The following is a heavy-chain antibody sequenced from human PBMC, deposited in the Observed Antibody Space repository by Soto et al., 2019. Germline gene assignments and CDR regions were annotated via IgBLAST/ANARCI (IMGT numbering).Heavy chain of an antibody. J-gene: IGHJ3*02. CDR1: GYTFTNYW. CDR2: IYPRDSHT. V-gene: IGHV5-51*01. CDR3: ARQDPIVVVTAIPHDAFDI. Sequence: GASLKISCQGSGYTFTNYWIVWVRQLPGKGLEWMGIIYPRDSHTTYSPSFQGQVTISADKSISTAYLQWSSLKASDTAMYYCARQDPIVVVTAIPHDAFDIWGQGTMVTVSS. D-gene: IGHD2-21*02.